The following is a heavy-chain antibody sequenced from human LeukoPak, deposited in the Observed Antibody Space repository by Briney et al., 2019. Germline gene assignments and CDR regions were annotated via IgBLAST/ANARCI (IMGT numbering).Heavy chain of an antibody. V-gene: IGHV3-21*04. J-gene: IGHJ4*02. D-gene: IGHD1-26*01. CDR2: ISSSSTYI. Sequence: GGSLRLSRAASGFTFSNYNMNWVRQAPGKGLEWVSSISSSSTYIYYADSAKGRFTISRDNSKNSLYLQMNSLRAEDTALYYCAKDIGSGSYYHFDYWGQGTLVTVSS. CDR1: GFTFSNYN. CDR3: AKDIGSGSYYHFDY.